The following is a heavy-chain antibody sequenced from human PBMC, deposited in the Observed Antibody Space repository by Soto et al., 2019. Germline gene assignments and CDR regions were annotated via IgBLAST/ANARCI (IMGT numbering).Heavy chain of an antibody. D-gene: IGHD2-21*02. CDR2: IYYSGST. Sequence: SETLSLTCTVSGGSISSYYWSWIRQPPGKGLEWIGYIYYSGSTNYNPSLKSRVTISVDTSKNQFSLKLSSVTAADTAVYYCARDRGYWYCGGVCRWFDPWGQGTLVTVSS. V-gene: IGHV4-59*01. CDR3: ARDRGYWYCGGVCRWFDP. CDR1: GGSISSYY. J-gene: IGHJ5*02.